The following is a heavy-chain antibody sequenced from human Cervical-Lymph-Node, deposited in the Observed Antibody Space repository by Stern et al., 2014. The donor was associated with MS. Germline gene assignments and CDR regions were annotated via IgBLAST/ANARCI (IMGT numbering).Heavy chain of an antibody. CDR1: GYSFNIYW. CDR2: IYPDDPDT. Sequence: VQLVQSGAEVKKPGESLTISCKGFGYSFNIYWIAWVRQRPGKGLEWVGIIYPDDPDTGYSPSFQGQVTFSVDKSISTASLQWSSLKPSDTATYFCARRGMDVWGQGTSVTVSS. CDR3: ARRGMDV. V-gene: IGHV5-51*01. J-gene: IGHJ6*02.